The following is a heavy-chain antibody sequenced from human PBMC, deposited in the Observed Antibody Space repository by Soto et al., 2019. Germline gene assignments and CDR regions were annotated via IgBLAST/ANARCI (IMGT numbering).Heavy chain of an antibody. CDR3: ARDPYGSGSYDY. CDR1: GYTFTSYD. J-gene: IGHJ4*02. CDR2: MNPNSGNT. D-gene: IGHD3-10*01. V-gene: IGHV1-8*01. Sequence: ASVKVSCKASGYTFTSYDINWVRQATGQGLEWMGWMNPNSGNTGYAQKFQGRVTMTRNTSISTAYMELSSLRSEDTAVYYCARDPYGSGSYDYWGQGTLVTVSS.